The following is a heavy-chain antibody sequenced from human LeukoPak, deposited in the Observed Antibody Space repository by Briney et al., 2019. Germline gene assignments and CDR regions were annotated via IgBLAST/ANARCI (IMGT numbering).Heavy chain of an antibody. CDR3: ARAYYDILTGYPHFDY. Sequence: ASVKVSCKASGYTFTSYGISWVRQAPRQGLEWMGWISAYNGKTNYVQKFQGRVTMTTDTSTSTAYMELRSLRSDDTAVYYCARAYYDILTGYPHFDYWGQGTLVTVSS. D-gene: IGHD3-9*01. CDR2: ISAYNGKT. V-gene: IGHV1-18*01. J-gene: IGHJ4*02. CDR1: GYTFTSYG.